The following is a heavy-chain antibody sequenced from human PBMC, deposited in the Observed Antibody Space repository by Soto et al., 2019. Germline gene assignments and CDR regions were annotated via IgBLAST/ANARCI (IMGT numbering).Heavy chain of an antibody. CDR1: GGSVSSGSYY. D-gene: IGHD5-18*01. CDR3: ARDSGYSYGSGWFDP. J-gene: IGHJ5*02. CDR2: IYYSGST. Sequence: QVQLQESGPGLVKPSETLSLTCTVSGGSVSSGSYYWSWIRQPPGKGLEWIGYIYYSGSTNYNPSLNSRVTISVETSKTQFSLKLSSVTAADTAVYYCARDSGYSYGSGWFDPWGQGTLVTVSS. V-gene: IGHV4-61*01.